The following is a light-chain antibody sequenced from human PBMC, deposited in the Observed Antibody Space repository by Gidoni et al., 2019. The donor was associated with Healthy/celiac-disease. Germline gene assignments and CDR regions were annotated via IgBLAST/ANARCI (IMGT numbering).Light chain of an antibody. CDR3: SSYTSSSTLSYV. CDR1: SRDVGGYNY. J-gene: IGLJ1*01. Sequence: QSALTTPASASGSPGQSITISCSGTSRDVGGYNYVSWDQQHPGKAPKLMIYEVSNRPSGVAYRFPGSKSGNTASLTISGLQAEDEADYYCSSYTSSSTLSYVFGTGTKVTVL. V-gene: IGLV2-14*01. CDR2: EVS.